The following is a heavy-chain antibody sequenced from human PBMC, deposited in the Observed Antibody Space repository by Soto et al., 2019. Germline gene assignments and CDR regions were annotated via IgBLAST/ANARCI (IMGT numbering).Heavy chain of an antibody. V-gene: IGHV4-30-4*01. CDR1: GGSISSGDYS. CDR2: IYNSGIT. Sequence: PSETLSLTCTVSGGSISSGDYSWSWVRQSPGKGLEWIGHIYNSGITYYNTSLKSRVVISIDTSRNQFSLKLNSLTAADTAVYYCARRTIFGVVPEYYYYYMDVWGKGTTVTVSS. D-gene: IGHD3-3*01. J-gene: IGHJ6*03. CDR3: ARRTIFGVVPEYYYYYMDV.